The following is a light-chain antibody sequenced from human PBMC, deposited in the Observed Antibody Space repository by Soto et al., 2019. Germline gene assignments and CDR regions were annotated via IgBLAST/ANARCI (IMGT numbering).Light chain of an antibody. CDR3: LQIDSVPYT. CDR1: RSINFY. Sequence: DIQMTQSPSSLSASVGDTVTLTCRASRSINFYLSWFQVKPGRAPNLLIYFASSLQAGVPSRFSGAGSQTDFSLTIAGVQPEDFASYFCLQIDSVPYTFGQGT. CDR2: FAS. J-gene: IGKJ2*01. V-gene: IGKV1-39*01.